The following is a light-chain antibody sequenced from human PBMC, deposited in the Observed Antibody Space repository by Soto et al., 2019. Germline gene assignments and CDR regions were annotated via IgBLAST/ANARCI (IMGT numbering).Light chain of an antibody. CDR1: QSVSINY. V-gene: IGKV3-20*01. CDR3: QQYGSSPYT. Sequence: EIVLTQSPGTLSLSPGERATLSCRASQSVSINYLAWYQQKPGQAPSLLISGASTRATGIPERFSGSGSGTDFTLTISRLEREDFAVYYCQQYGSSPYTFGQGTNVEIK. CDR2: GAS. J-gene: IGKJ2*01.